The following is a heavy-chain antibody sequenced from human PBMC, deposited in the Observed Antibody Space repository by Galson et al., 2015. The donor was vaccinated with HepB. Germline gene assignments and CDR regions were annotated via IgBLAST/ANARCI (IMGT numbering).Heavy chain of an antibody. CDR1: GYSFTSYW. Sequence: QSGAEVTKPGESLRISCKGSGYSFTSYWISWVRQMPGKGLEWMGRIDPSDSYTNYSPSFQGHVTISADKSISTAYLQWSSLKASDTAMYYCARGGGSGSYAPEQTQFDPWGQGTLVTVSS. CDR3: ARGGGSGSYAPEQTQFDP. J-gene: IGHJ5*02. V-gene: IGHV5-10-1*01. D-gene: IGHD3-10*01. CDR2: IDPSDSYT.